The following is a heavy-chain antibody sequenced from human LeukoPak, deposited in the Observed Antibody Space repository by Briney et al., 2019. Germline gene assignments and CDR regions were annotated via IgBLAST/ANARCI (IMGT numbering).Heavy chain of an antibody. CDR3: AKDSRTVAGFFDY. CDR2: ISYDGSNK. J-gene: IGHJ4*02. Sequence: PGGSLRLSCAASGFTFSSYGMHWVRQAPGKGLEWVAVISYDGSNKYYADSVKGRFTISRDNSKNTLYLQMNSLRAEDTAVYYCAKDSRTVAGFFDYWGQGTLVTVSS. CDR1: GFTFSSYG. V-gene: IGHV3-30*18. D-gene: IGHD6-19*01.